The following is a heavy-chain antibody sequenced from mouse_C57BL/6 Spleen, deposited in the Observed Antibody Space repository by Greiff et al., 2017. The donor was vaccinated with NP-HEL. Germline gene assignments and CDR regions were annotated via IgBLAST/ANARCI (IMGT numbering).Heavy chain of an antibody. Sequence: EVQLVESGGGLVQPGGSMKLSCAASGFTFSDAWMDWVRQSPETGLEWVAEIRNKANNHATYYAESVKGRFTISRDDSKSSVYLQMNSLIAEDTGIYYCTRRGITTAYYFDYWGQGTTLTVSS. J-gene: IGHJ2*01. CDR2: IRNKANNHAT. D-gene: IGHD1-2*01. CDR3: TRRGITTAYYFDY. V-gene: IGHV6-6*01. CDR1: GFTFSDAW.